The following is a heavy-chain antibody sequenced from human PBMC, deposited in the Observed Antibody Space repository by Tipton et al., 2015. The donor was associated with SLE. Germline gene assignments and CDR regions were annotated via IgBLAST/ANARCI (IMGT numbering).Heavy chain of an antibody. J-gene: IGHJ4*02. CDR1: GYTFTDYI. D-gene: IGHD3-3*01. Sequence: QSGAEVKKPGASVKVSCKASGYTFTDYIISWVRQAPGQGLEWMGWTSAYSGNTNYAQQLQGRVAMTTDTSTSTAYMELRSLRSDDTAVYYCARSPNWNYGDYWGQGTLVTVSS. V-gene: IGHV1-18*01. CDR2: TSAYSGNT. CDR3: ARSPNWNYGDY.